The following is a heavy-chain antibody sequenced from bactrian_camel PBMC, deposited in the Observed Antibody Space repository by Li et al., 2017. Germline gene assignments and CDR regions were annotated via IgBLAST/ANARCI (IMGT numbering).Heavy chain of an antibody. Sequence: DVQLVESGGGSVQAGESLKLSCTIPGFTSDRCDMHWSRVTTGGQREWVASISADGAETYSDSVKGRFAISRDKSDDTVYLEMLDLKPEDTATYRCNTRGTGCDWTAGDRRFQPGPLGSWGQGTQVTVS. CDR3: NTRGTGCDWTAGDRRFQPGPLGS. V-gene: IGHV3S67*01. CDR1: GFTSDRCD. D-gene: IGHD5*01. J-gene: IGHJ4*01. CDR2: ISADGAE.